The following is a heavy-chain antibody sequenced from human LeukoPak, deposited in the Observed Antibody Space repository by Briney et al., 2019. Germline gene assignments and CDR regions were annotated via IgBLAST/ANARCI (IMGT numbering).Heavy chain of an antibody. CDR3: ARFRSGYYYFDY. Sequence: ASVKVSCKASGYTFTGYYMHWVRQAPGQGLEWMGWINPNSGGTNYAQKFQGRVTMTRDTSISTAYMELSRLRSDDTAVYYCARFRSGYYYFDYWGQGTLVTVSS. V-gene: IGHV1-2*02. CDR1: GYTFTGYY. J-gene: IGHJ4*02. CDR2: INPNSGGT. D-gene: IGHD3-3*01.